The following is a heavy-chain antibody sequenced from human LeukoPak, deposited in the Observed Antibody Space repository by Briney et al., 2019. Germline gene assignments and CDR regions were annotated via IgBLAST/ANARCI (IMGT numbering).Heavy chain of an antibody. J-gene: IGHJ4*02. Sequence: PSETLSLTCTVSGYSISSGYYWGWIRQPPGKGLEWIGSIYHSGSTYYNPSLKSRVTISVDTSKNQFSLKLSSVTAADTAVYYCASWNDERGFDYWGQGTLVTVSS. CDR1: GYSISSGYY. V-gene: IGHV4-38-2*02. CDR2: IYHSGST. D-gene: IGHD1-1*01. CDR3: ASWNDERGFDY.